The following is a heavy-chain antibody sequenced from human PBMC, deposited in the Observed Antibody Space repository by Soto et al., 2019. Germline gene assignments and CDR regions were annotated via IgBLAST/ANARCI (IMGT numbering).Heavy chain of an antibody. CDR1: GYTFTKLS. J-gene: IGHJ5*02. D-gene: IGHD2-15*01. Sequence: GDSVKVSCKVSGYTFTKLSIHWGRQAPGKGLEWMGGFDPEDGETSYGQKFQGRVSMTEETGRDRGDMELRSLTSEDRAVDYCGTARTRQTSGLIYSSGQGTLVTAYS. CDR2: FDPEDGET. CDR3: GTARTRQTSGLIYS. V-gene: IGHV1-24*01.